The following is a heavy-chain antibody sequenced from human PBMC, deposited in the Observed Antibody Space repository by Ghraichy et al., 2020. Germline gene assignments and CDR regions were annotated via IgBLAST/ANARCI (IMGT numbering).Heavy chain of an antibody. V-gene: IGHV3-23*01. J-gene: IGHJ6*02. CDR3: AKGDGYNSRPYYYYGMDV. CDR2: ISGSGGST. CDR1: GFTFSSYA. D-gene: IGHD5-24*01. Sequence: GGSLRLSCAASGFTFSSYAMSWVRQAPGKGLEWVSAISGSGGSTYYADSVKGRFTISRDNSKNTLYLQMNSLRAEDTAVYYCAKGDGYNSRPYYYYGMDVWGQGTTVTVSS.